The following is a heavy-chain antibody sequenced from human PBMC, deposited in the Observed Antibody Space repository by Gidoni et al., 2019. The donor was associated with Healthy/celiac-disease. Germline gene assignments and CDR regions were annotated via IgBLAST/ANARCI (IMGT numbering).Heavy chain of an antibody. CDR1: GGSVSGGSYY. CDR2: IYYSGST. CDR3: ARSQVVVVAATYYYYGMDV. J-gene: IGHJ6*02. V-gene: IGHV4-61*01. Sequence: QVQLQESGPGLVKPSETLSLTCTVSGGSVSGGSYYWSWIRQPPGKGLEWIGYIYYSGSTNYNPSLKSRVTISVDTSKNQFSLKLSSVTAADTAVYYCARSQVVVVAATYYYYGMDVWGQGTTVTVSS. D-gene: IGHD2-15*01.